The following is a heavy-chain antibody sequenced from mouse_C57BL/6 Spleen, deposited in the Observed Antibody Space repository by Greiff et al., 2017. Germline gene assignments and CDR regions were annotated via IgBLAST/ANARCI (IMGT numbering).Heavy chain of an antibody. CDR1: GYAFSSYW. J-gene: IGHJ3*01. CDR3: ARPSYYGSSYVMFAY. V-gene: IGHV1-80*01. CDR2: IYPGDGDT. D-gene: IGHD1-1*01. Sequence: QVQLQQSGAELVKPGASVKISCKASGYAFSSYWMNWVKQRPGKGLEWIGQIYPGDGDTNYNGKFKGKATLTTDKSSSTAYMQLSSLTSEDSAVYFCARPSYYGSSYVMFAYWGQGTLVTVSA.